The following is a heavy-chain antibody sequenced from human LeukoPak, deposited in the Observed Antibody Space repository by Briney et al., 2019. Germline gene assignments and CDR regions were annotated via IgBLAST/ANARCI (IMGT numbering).Heavy chain of an antibody. CDR3: AGDGYYYDSSGYYLGY. CDR1: GFTFSSYS. Sequence: PGGSLRLSCAASGFTFSSYSMNWVRQAPGKGLEWVSSISSSSSYIYYADSVKGRFTISRDNAKNSLYLQMNSLRAEDTAVYYCAGDGYYYDSSGYYLGYWGQGTLVTVSS. CDR2: ISSSSSYI. V-gene: IGHV3-21*01. D-gene: IGHD3-22*01. J-gene: IGHJ4*02.